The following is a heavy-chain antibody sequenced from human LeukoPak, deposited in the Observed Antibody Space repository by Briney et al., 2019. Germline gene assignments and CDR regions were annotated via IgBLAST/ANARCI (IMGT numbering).Heavy chain of an antibody. Sequence: PGGSLRLSCAASGFTFSSYAMHWVRQAPGKGLEYVSAISSNGGSTYYADSVKGRFTISRDNSKNTLYLQMSSLRAEDTAVYYCVNPYTGQGTHFDYWGQGTLVTVSS. J-gene: IGHJ4*02. CDR3: VNPYTGQGTHFDY. CDR1: GFTFSSYA. CDR2: ISSNGGST. V-gene: IGHV3-64D*09. D-gene: IGHD3-16*01.